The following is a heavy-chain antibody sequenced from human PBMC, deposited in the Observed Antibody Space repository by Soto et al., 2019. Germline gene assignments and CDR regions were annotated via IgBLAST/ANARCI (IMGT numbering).Heavy chain of an antibody. CDR3: AREVGTYYDYVWGSYRYTGRYFDY. D-gene: IGHD3-16*02. CDR2: IYYSGST. V-gene: IGHV4-61*01. Sequence: SETLSLTCTVSGGSVSSGSYYWSWIRPPPGKGLEWIGYIYYSGSTNYNPSLKSRVTISVDTSKNQFSLKLSSVTAADTAVYYCAREVGTYYDYVWGSYRYTGRYFDYWGQGTLVTVSA. CDR1: GGSVSSGSYY. J-gene: IGHJ4*02.